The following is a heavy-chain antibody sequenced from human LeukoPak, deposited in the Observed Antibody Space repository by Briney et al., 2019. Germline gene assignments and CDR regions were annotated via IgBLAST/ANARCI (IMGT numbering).Heavy chain of an antibody. CDR3: ARAEYDFWSGYYGT. V-gene: IGHV1-2*02. J-gene: IGHJ4*02. D-gene: IGHD3-3*01. CDR1: GYTFTGYY. CDR2: INPNSGGT. Sequence: ASVKVSCKASGYTFTGYYMHWVRQAPGQGLEWMGWINPNSGGTNYAQKFQGRVTMTRDTSISTAYMELSRLRSDDTAVYYCARAEYDFWSGYYGTWGQGTLVTVSS.